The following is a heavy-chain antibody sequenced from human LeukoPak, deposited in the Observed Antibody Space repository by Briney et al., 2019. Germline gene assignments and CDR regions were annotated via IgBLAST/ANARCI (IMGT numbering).Heavy chain of an antibody. CDR1: GGSISSYY. CDR3: ARPQPYCSSTSCYPSDAFDI. CDR2: IYYSGST. Sequence: SETLSLTCTVSGGSISSYYWSWIRQPPGKELEWIAYIYYSGSTNYNPSLKSRVTISVDTSKNQFSLKLSSVTAADTAVYYCARPQPYCSSTSCYPSDAFDIWGQGTMVTVSS. V-gene: IGHV4-59*12. D-gene: IGHD2-2*01. J-gene: IGHJ3*02.